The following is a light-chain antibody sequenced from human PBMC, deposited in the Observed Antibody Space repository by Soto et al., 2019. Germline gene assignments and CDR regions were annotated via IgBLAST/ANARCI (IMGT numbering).Light chain of an antibody. CDR2: DVT. V-gene: IGLV2-14*03. Sequence: QSVLTQPASVSGSPGQSITISCTGTSSDVGGYNFVSWYQHHPGKAPKLIIYDVTNRPSGISNRFSGSKSGNTASLTISGLQAEDEADYHRTSYTSSITYVFGTGTKVTVL. CDR3: TSYTSSITYV. J-gene: IGLJ1*01. CDR1: SSDVGGYNF.